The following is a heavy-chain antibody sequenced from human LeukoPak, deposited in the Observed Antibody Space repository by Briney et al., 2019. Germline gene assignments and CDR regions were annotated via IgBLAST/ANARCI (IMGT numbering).Heavy chain of an antibody. CDR3: ARALSKGYYSNYNWFDP. J-gene: IGHJ5*02. Sequence: ASVKVSCKASGYTFINNWMHWVRQAPGPGLEWMGWISAYNGNTNYAQKLQGRVTITRNTSISTAYMEQSSLRSEDTAVYYCARALSKGYYSNYNWFDPWGQGTLVTVSS. CDR1: GYTFINNW. D-gene: IGHD4-11*01. CDR2: ISAYNGNT. V-gene: IGHV1-8*03.